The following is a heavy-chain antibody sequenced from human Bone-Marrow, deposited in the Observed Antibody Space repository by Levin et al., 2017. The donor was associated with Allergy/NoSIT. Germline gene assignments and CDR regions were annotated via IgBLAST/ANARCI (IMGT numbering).Heavy chain of an antibody. D-gene: IGHD5-18*01. CDR2: IKSETVGETV. CDR1: GFTFSNAW. CDR3: TTESGYTYGFTGLFDS. Sequence: GGSLRLSCAASGFTFSNAWMSWVRQAPGKGLEWVGRIKSETVGETVDYGAPVQGRFTISRDDSKNTLYLQMDSLKSEDTALYYWTTESGYTYGFTGLFDSWGQGTLVTVSS. J-gene: IGHJ4*02. V-gene: IGHV3-15*01.